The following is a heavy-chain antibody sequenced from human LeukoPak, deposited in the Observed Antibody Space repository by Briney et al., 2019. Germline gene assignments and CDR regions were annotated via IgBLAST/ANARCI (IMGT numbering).Heavy chain of an antibody. J-gene: IGHJ4*02. V-gene: IGHV4-30-2*01. CDR1: GGSISSGGYS. Sequence: SQTLSLTCAVSGGSISSGGYSWSWIRQPPGKGLEWIGYIYHSGSTYYNPSLKSRVTISVDRSKNQFSLKLSSVTAADTAVYYCARSRDGYNWDYWGQGTLVTVSS. CDR2: IYHSGST. CDR3: ARSRDGYNWDY. D-gene: IGHD5-24*01.